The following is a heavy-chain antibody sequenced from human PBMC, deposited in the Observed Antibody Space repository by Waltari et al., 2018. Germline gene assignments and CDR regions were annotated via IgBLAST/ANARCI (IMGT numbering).Heavy chain of an antibody. CDR3: ARGENDYGDYLSQVVAFDI. J-gene: IGHJ3*02. CDR2: IIPIFGTA. Sequence: QVQLVQSGAEVKKPGSSVKVSCKASGGTFSSYAISWVRQAPGQGLEWMGGIIPIFGTANYAQKFQGRVTITADESTSTAYMELSSLRSDDTAVYYCARGENDYGDYLSQVVAFDIWGQGTMVTVSS. V-gene: IGHV1-69*13. D-gene: IGHD4-17*01. CDR1: GGTFSSYA.